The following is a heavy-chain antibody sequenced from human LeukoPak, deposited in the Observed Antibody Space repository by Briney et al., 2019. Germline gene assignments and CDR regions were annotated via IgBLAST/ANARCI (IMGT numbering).Heavy chain of an antibody. CDR3: ARVGRTYYYDKRAFDI. CDR1: GGSISNKY. J-gene: IGHJ3*02. CDR2: IYYSGST. Sequence: PSETLSLTCTVSGGSISNKYWSWIRQPPGKGLEWIGYIYYSGSTNYNPSLKSRVTISVDTSKNQFSLKLSSVTAADTAVYYCARVGRTYYYDKRAFDIWGQGTMVTVSS. D-gene: IGHD3-22*01. V-gene: IGHV4-59*01.